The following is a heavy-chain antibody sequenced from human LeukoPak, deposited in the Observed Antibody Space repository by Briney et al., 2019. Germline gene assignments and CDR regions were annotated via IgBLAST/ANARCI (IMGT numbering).Heavy chain of an antibody. V-gene: IGHV3-74*01. CDR3: AGEGYLGAGFDY. CDR2: INSDGSST. D-gene: IGHD1-26*01. CDR1: GFTFSSYW. Sequence: GGSLRLSCAASGFTFSSYWMHWVRQAPGKGLVWVSRINSDGSSTSYADSVKGRFTISRDNAKNTLYLQMNSLRAEDTAVYYCAGEGYLGAGFDYWGQGTLVTVSS. J-gene: IGHJ4*02.